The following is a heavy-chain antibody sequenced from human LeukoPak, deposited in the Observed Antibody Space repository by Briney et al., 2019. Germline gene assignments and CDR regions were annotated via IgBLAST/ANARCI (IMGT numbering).Heavy chain of an antibody. Sequence: TSETLSLTCTVSGGSISSSTYYWGWIRQPPGKGLEWIGSIYYSGSTYYNPSLKSRVTISVDTSKNQFSLKLSSVTAADTAVYYCARGVGHYDILTGYYDYWGQGTLVTVSS. V-gene: IGHV4-39*07. CDR2: IYYSGST. J-gene: IGHJ4*02. CDR3: ARGVGHYDILTGYYDY. CDR1: GGSISSSTYY. D-gene: IGHD3-9*01.